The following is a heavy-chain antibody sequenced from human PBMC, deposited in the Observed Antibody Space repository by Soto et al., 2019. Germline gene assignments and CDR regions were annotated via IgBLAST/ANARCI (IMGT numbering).Heavy chain of an antibody. CDR2: ISGSGGTT. D-gene: IGHD1-26*01. CDR1: GFTFSSYA. Sequence: EVQLLESGGGLVQPGGSLRLSCEASGFTFSSYAMNWVRQAPGKGLEWVSVISGSGGTTNYADSVKGRFTISRDNSKNTLDLQMTSLRAEDTAVYYCVKLSSESGAYYYYAMDVWGQGTTVTVSS. V-gene: IGHV3-23*01. J-gene: IGHJ6*02. CDR3: VKLSSESGAYYYYAMDV.